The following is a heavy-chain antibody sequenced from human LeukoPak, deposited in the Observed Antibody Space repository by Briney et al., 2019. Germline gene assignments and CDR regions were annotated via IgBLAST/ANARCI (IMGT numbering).Heavy chain of an antibody. D-gene: IGHD2-21*02. CDR1: GGSISSYY. CDR2: IYYSGST. J-gene: IGHJ4*02. Sequence: SETLSLTCTVSGGSISSYYWSWIRQPPGKGLEWIGYIYYSGSTNYNPSLKSRVTISVDTSKNQFPLKLSSVTAADTAVYYCARRVVVTATFDYWGQGTLVTVSS. CDR3: ARRVVVTATFDY. V-gene: IGHV4-59*08.